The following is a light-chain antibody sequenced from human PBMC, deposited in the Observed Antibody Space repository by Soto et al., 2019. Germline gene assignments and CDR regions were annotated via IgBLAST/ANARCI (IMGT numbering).Light chain of an antibody. V-gene: IGKV1-5*01. Sequence: DILMTQSPSTLSASVGDRVTITCRASQSISNWLAWYQQKPGKAPKTLIYDASTLESGVPSRFSGSGSGTEFSLTISSLQPDDFATFYCQQYSSFSRTFGQGTKVDIK. J-gene: IGKJ1*01. CDR3: QQYSSFSRT. CDR2: DAS. CDR1: QSISNW.